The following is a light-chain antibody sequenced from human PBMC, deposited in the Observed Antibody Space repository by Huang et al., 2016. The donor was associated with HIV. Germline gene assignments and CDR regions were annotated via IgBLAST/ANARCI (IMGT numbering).Light chain of an antibody. J-gene: IGKJ2*01. CDR2: DAS. CDR1: QSIGTW. Sequence: DIQMTQSPSTLSASVGDRVTITCRASQSIGTWLAWYQQKPGKAPKFLIYDASSLDSGVPSRFSGSGSVTEFTLTISSLQPDNFATYYCQQYNSYPYTFGQGTKLEIK. V-gene: IGKV1-5*01. CDR3: QQYNSYPYT.